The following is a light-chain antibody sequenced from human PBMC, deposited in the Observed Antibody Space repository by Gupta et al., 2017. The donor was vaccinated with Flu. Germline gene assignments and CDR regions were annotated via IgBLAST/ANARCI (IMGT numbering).Light chain of an antibody. V-gene: IGKV3-11*01. Sequence: IVLTQSPATFSLSPGERATLSCRASQSVSSYLAWYQQKPGQAPRLLIYDASNRATGIPARFSGSGSGTDFTLTISSLEPEDFAVYYCQQRSNWPLTFGGGTKVEIK. CDR3: QQRSNWPLT. CDR1: QSVSSY. J-gene: IGKJ4*01. CDR2: DAS.